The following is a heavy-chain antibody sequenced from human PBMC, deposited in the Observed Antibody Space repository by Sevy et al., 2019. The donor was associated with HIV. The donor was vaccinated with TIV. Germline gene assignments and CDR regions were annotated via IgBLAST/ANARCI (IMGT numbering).Heavy chain of an antibody. CDR3: ARREAVLRFLEWPPGAFDI. CDR2: IYYSGST. J-gene: IGHJ3*02. Sequence: SETLSLTCTVSGGSISSSSYYWGWIRQPPGKGLEWIGSIYYSGSTYYNPSLKSGVTISVDTSKNQFSLKLSSVTAADTAVYYCARREAVLRFLEWPPGAFDIWGQGTMVTVSS. V-gene: IGHV4-39*01. CDR1: GGSISSSSYY. D-gene: IGHD3-3*01.